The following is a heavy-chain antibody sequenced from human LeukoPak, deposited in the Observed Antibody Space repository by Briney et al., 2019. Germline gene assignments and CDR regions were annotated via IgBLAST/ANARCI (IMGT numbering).Heavy chain of an antibody. D-gene: IGHD4-11*01. J-gene: IGHJ4*02. CDR1: GFTFSAYS. V-gene: IGHV3-48*01. CDR2: IGSSGSPI. CDR3: ARDQAYSFDY. Sequence: PGGSLRLSCAASGFTFSAYSMTWVRQAPEKGLEWVSYIGSSGSPIYYADSVKGRFTISRDNAKNSLYLQMDSLRAEDTAVYYCARDQAYSFDYWGQGTLVTVSS.